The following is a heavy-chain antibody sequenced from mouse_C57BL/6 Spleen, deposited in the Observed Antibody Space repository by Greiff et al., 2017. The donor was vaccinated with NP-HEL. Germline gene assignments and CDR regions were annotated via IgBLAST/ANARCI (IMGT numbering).Heavy chain of an antibody. D-gene: IGHD2-5*01. CDR2: INYDGSST. CDR1: GFTFSDYY. V-gene: IGHV5-16*01. CDR3: ARDKGYSNGYFDY. J-gene: IGHJ2*01. Sequence: EVKLMESEGGLVQPGSSMKLSCTASGFTFSDYYMAWVRQVPEKGLEWVANINYDGSSTYYLDSLKSRFIISRDNAKNILYLQMSSLKSEDTATYYCARDKGYSNGYFDYWGQGTTLTVSS.